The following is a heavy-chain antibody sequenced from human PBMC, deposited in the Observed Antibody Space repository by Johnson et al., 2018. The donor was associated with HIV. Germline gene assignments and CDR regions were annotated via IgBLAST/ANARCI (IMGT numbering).Heavy chain of an antibody. V-gene: IGHV3-20*04. D-gene: IGHD6-6*01. J-gene: IGHJ3*02. CDR2: INWNGGST. Sequence: VQLVESGGGVVRPGGSLRLSCAASGFTFDDYGMSCVRQAPGKGLEWVSGINWNGGSTAYGDSVKGRFTISRDNAKNSLYLQMNSLRAEDTALYFCARDGRGEQLVDQGDAFDIWGQGTMVTVSS. CDR1: GFTFDDYG. CDR3: ARDGRGEQLVDQGDAFDI.